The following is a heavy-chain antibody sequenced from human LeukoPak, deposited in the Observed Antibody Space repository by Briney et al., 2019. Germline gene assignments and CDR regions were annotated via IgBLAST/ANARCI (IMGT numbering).Heavy chain of an antibody. D-gene: IGHD3-16*02. V-gene: IGHV1-69*05. Sequence: GASVKVSCKASGGTFNSYAISWVRQAPGQGLEWMGGIIPIFGTAIYAQKFQGRVTMTRDMSTSTVYMELSSLRSEDTAVYYCARDKGYVWGSYPLGGLAAFDIWGQGTMVTVSS. CDR1: GGTFNSYA. CDR2: IIPIFGTA. CDR3: ARDKGYVWGSYPLGGLAAFDI. J-gene: IGHJ3*02.